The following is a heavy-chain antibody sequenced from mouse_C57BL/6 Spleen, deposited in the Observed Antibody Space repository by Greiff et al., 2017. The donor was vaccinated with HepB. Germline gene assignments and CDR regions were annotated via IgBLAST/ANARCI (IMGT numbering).Heavy chain of an antibody. V-gene: IGHV5-9-1*02. CDR3: TRDGSSGCYFDY. CDR1: GFTFSSYA. J-gene: IGHJ2*01. Sequence: EVKLMESGEGLVKPGGSLKLSCAASGFTFSSYAMSWVRQTPEQRLEWVAYISSGGDYIYYADTVKGRFTISRDNARNTLYLQMSSLKSEDTAMYYCTRDGSSGCYFDYWGQGTTLTVSS. D-gene: IGHD3-2*02. CDR2: ISSGGDYI.